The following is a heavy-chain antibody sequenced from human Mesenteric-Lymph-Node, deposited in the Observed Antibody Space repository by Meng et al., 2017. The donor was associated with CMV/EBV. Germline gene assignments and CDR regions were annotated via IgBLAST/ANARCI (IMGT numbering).Heavy chain of an antibody. CDR2: IVVGSGNT. CDR3: ARALLWFGEDDYYGMDV. CDR1: GFTFTNSA. V-gene: IGHV1-58*01. Sequence: SVKVSCKASGFTFTNSAVQWVRQARGQRLECIGWIVVGSGNTNCAQRFQERVTITRDMSTSTACMELSSLRSEDTAVYYCARALLWFGEDDYYGMDVWGQGTTVTVSS. J-gene: IGHJ6*02. D-gene: IGHD3-10*01.